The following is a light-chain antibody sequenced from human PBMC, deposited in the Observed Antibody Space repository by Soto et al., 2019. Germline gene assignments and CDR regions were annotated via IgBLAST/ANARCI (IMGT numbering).Light chain of an antibody. CDR2: AAS. J-gene: IGKJ4*01. V-gene: IGKV3-11*01. CDR3: QQRSNGLT. CDR1: QSVGSN. Sequence: ETELTQSPATLSLSPGERVTLSCRASQSVGSNLAWFQQKSGQAPRLLIYAASYRATGIPARFSGSGSGTDFTLTISSLEPEDFAVYYCQQRSNGLTFGGGTKVEIK.